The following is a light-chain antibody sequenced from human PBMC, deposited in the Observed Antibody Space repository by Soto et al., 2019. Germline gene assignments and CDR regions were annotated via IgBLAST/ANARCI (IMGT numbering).Light chain of an antibody. J-gene: IGKJ2*03. CDR2: AAS. V-gene: IGKV1-16*02. Sequence: DSHMTQSPSSLSASVGDRVTITCRTSRGNGNYVAWFQQKPGTAPKSLIYAASTLQSGVHSKFRGSGYGTEFTLTITSLQPEDFPTYACLQYRDSAYSFGEGKKRVT. CDR1: RGNGNY. CDR3: LQYRDSAYS.